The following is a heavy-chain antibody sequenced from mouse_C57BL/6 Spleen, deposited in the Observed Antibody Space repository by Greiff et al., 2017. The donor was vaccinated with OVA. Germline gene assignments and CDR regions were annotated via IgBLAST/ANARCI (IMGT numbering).Heavy chain of an antibody. CDR2: INPNNGGT. CDR3: ASSTPVPPDY. D-gene: IGHD2-1*01. Sequence: EVQLQQSGPELVKPGASVKISCKASGYTFTDYYMNWVKQSHGKSLEWIGDINPNNGGTSYNQTFKGKATLTVDKSSSTAYMELRSLTSEDSAVSSCASSTPVPPDYWRQGTTLTVSS. J-gene: IGHJ2*01. CDR1: GYTFTDYY. V-gene: IGHV1-26*01.